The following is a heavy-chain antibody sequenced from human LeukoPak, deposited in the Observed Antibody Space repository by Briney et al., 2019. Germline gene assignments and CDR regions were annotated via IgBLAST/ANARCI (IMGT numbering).Heavy chain of an antibody. CDR2: IWYDGSNK. Sequence: GGSLRLSCAASGFTVSSYGMHWVRQAPGKGLEWVAVIWYDGSNKYYADSVKGRFTISRDNSKNTLYLQMNSLRAEDTAAYSCAKDLYDSYGSRFDYWGQGTLVTVSS. V-gene: IGHV3-33*06. J-gene: IGHJ4*02. CDR1: GFTVSSYG. CDR3: AKDLYDSYGSRFDY. D-gene: IGHD5-18*01.